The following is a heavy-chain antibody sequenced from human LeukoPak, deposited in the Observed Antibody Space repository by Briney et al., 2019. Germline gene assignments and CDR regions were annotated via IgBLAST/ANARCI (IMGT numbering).Heavy chain of an antibody. CDR2: IGTAGDT. J-gene: IGHJ4*02. D-gene: IGHD5-24*01. CDR1: GFTFSSYD. CDR3: AREPAGYNFDY. Sequence: PGGSLRLSCAASGFTFSSYDMHWVRQATGKGLEWVSAIGTAGDTHYPGSVKGRFTISRENAKNSLYLQMNSLRAGDTAVYFCAREPAGYNFDYWGQGTLVTVSS. V-gene: IGHV3-13*01.